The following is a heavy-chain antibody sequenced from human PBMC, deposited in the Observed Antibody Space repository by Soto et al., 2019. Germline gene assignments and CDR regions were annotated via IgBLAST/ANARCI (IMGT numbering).Heavy chain of an antibody. Sequence: PSETLSLTCTVSGGSISSSYWSWIRQPPGKGLEWIGYIHYSGSTKYNPSLKGRITISIDTSKNQFSLKLSSVTAADTAVYYCARLNYYDSSGYYPGAFDIWGQGTMVTVSS. J-gene: IGHJ3*02. V-gene: IGHV4-59*01. CDR3: ARLNYYDSSGYYPGAFDI. CDR2: IHYSGST. CDR1: GGSISSSY. D-gene: IGHD3-22*01.